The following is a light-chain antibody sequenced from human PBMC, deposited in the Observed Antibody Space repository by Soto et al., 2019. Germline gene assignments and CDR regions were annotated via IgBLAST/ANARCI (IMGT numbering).Light chain of an antibody. CDR3: QQYTDRPLMYT. V-gene: IGKV3-20*01. J-gene: IGKJ2*01. Sequence: EIVLTQSPGTLSLSPGERATLSCRASQSVSSSYLAWYQQKPGQAPRLLIYGASSRATGIPDRFSGSGSGTDFTLTISRLEPEDFAVYYCQQYTDRPLMYTFGQGTKLEIK. CDR2: GAS. CDR1: QSVSSSY.